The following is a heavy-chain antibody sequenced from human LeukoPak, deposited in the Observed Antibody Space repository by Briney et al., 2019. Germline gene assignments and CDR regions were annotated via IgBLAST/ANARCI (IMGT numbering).Heavy chain of an antibody. Sequence: GGSLRLSCTASGFTFGDYAVSWFRQAPGKGLEWVGFIRSKAYGGTTEYAASVKGRFAISRDDSKSIAYLQMNSLKTEDTAVYYCTRDVITMVRGVIPFDYWGQGTLVTVSS. V-gene: IGHV3-49*03. CDR1: GFTFGDYA. CDR3: TRDVITMVRGVIPFDY. CDR2: IRSKAYGGTT. J-gene: IGHJ4*02. D-gene: IGHD3-10*01.